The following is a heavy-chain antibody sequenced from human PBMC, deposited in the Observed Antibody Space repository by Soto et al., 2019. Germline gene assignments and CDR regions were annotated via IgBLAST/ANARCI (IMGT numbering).Heavy chain of an antibody. V-gene: IGHV4-31*03. J-gene: IGHJ6*02. CDR1: GGSISSGGYY. Sequence: QVQLQESGPGLVKPSQTLSLTCTVSGGSISSGGYYWSWIRQHPGKGLEWIGYIYYRGSTYYNPSLKRRVTLSVDTSKNQFSLKLSSVTAADTAVYYCASVDCSSTSCNYCYYYGMDVWGQGTTVTGSS. CDR2: IYYRGST. D-gene: IGHD2-2*01. CDR3: ASVDCSSTSCNYCYYYGMDV.